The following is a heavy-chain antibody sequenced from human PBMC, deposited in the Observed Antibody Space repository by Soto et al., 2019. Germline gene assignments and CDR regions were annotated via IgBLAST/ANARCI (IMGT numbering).Heavy chain of an antibody. D-gene: IGHD3-3*01. J-gene: IGHJ5*02. CDR3: ARDLRAYNTYETFDH. CDR1: GFTFSTCG. CDR2: ISYDGNTK. V-gene: IGHV3-30-3*01. Sequence: QVLLVESGGGVVQPGRSLRLSCVVSGFTFSTCGIHWVRQAPGKGLVWVAFISYDGNTKYYADSVRGRFTISRDNSRNALYLQMNSLRSEDTAVYYCARDLRAYNTYETFDHWGQGTLVTVSS.